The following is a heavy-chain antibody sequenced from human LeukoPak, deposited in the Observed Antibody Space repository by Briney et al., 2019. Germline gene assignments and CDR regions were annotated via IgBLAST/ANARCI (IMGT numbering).Heavy chain of an antibody. Sequence: PGGSLRLSCAASGFTVSSNYMSWVRQAPGKGLEWVSAISGSGGSTYYADSVKGRFTISRDNSKNTLYLQMNSLRAEDTAVYYCAKDPRRYSSGWFYDYWGQGTLVTVSS. CDR1: GFTVSSNY. J-gene: IGHJ4*02. CDR3: AKDPRRYSSGWFYDY. V-gene: IGHV3-23*01. CDR2: ISGSGGST. D-gene: IGHD6-19*01.